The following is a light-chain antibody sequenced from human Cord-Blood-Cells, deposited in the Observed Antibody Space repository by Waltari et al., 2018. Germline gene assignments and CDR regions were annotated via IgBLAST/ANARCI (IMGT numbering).Light chain of an antibody. J-gene: IGKJ2*01. CDR1: QRISSW. V-gene: IGKV1-5*03. CDR2: QAS. CDR3: QQYNSYLYT. Sequence: DIQMTQSPSTLSASVGDRVTITCRASQRISSWLSWYQQKPGKAPKLLIYQASSLESGVPSRFSGSGSGTEFTFTISSLQPDDFATYCCQQYNSYLYTFGQGTKLEIK.